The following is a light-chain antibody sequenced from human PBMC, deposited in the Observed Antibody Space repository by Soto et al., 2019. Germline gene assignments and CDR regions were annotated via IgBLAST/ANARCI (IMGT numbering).Light chain of an antibody. J-gene: IGKJ3*01. Sequence: DIQMTQSPSSLSASVGDRVTLTCRASQSIGNYLNWYQQKPGEAPKLLIYGASSLESGVPSRFSGSGSGTDFTLAISSLQPEDFATYYCQQTYSTFFTFGPGTKVDLK. CDR3: QQTYSTFFT. CDR2: GAS. CDR1: QSIGNY. V-gene: IGKV1-39*01.